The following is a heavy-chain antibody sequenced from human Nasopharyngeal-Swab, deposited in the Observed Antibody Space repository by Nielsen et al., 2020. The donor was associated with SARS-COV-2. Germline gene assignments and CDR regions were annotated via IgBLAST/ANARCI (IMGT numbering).Heavy chain of an antibody. V-gene: IGHV4-34*01. J-gene: IGHJ4*02. CDR3: ASGTYDNAPG. D-gene: IGHD1-1*01. CDR2: INHSGST. CDR1: GGSFSGYY. Sequence: SETLSLTCAVYGGSFSGYYWSWIRQPPGKGLEWIGEINHSGSTNYNPSLKSRVTISVDTSKNQFSLKLSSVTAADTAVYYCASGTYDNAPGWGQGTLVTVSS.